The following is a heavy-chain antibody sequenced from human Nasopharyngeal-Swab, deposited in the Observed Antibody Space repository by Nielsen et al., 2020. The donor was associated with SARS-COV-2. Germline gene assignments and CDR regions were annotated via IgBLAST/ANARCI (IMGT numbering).Heavy chain of an antibody. Sequence: WIRQPPGKGLEGIGYVYYRRSTYYNPSLKRRVTISVDTSKNQFSLKLSSVTAADTAVYYCASAEVPASFDYWGQGTLVTVSS. D-gene: IGHD2-15*01. J-gene: IGHJ4*02. V-gene: IGHV4-30-4*01. CDR3: ASAEVPASFDY. CDR2: VYYRRST.